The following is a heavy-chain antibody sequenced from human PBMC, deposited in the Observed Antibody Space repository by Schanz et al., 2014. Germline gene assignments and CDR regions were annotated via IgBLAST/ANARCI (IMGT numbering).Heavy chain of an antibody. D-gene: IGHD1-26*01. CDR2: IYFSGAT. J-gene: IGHJ6*02. CDR3: ARLGVGDKAYYYYGTDV. Sequence: QVQLQESGPGLVKPSQTLSLTCSVSGGSIRNGPYYWTWIRQHPGKGLEWIGYIYFSGATYINPSLGSRVIISVDTSETQFSLKLTSVTAADTAVYYCARLGVGDKAYYYYGTDVWGQGTTVLVSS. V-gene: IGHV4-31*03. CDR1: GGSIRNGPYY.